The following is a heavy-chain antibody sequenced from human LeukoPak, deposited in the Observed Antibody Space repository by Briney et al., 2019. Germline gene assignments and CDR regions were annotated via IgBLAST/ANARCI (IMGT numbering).Heavy chain of an antibody. CDR2: IYYSGST. V-gene: IGHV4-39*01. J-gene: IGHJ4*02. Sequence: SETLSLTCTVSGGSISSSSYYWGWLRQPPGKGLEWIGSIYYSGSTYYNPSLKRRVTISVDTSKNQFSLKLSSVTAADTAVYYCATLDYWGQGTLVTVSS. CDR1: GGSISSSSYY. CDR3: ATLDY.